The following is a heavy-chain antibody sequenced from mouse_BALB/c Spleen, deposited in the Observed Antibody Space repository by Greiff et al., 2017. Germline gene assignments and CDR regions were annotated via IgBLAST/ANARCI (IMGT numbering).Heavy chain of an antibody. CDR2: IWAGGST. D-gene: IGHD2-3*01. V-gene: IGHV2-9*02. CDR3: ARDHDGCFDY. J-gene: IGHJ2*01. CDR1: GFSLTSYG. Sequence: VQRVESGPGLVAPSQSLSITCTVSGFSLTSYGVHWVRQPPGKGLEWLGVIWAGGSTNYNSALMSRLSISKDNSKSQVFLKMNSLQTDDTAMYYCARDHDGCFDYWGQGTTLTVSS.